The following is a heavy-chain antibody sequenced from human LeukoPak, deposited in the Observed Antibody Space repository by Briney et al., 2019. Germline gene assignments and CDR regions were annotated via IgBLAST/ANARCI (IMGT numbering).Heavy chain of an antibody. CDR2: IYYSGST. Sequence: PSETLSLTCTVSGGSISSYYWSWIRQPPGKGLEWIGYIYYSGSTNYNPSLKSRVTMSVDTSKNQFSLNLTSVTAADTAVYYCARNSSGCSFDRWGQGTLVTVSS. CDR3: ARNSSGCSFDR. D-gene: IGHD6-19*01. CDR1: GGSISSYY. V-gene: IGHV4-59*08. J-gene: IGHJ4*02.